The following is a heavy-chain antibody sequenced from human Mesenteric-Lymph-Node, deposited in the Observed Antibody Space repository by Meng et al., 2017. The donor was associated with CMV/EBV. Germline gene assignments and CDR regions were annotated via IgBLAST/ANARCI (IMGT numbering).Heavy chain of an antibody. J-gene: IGHJ6*02. CDR2: IHGDGRIA. Sequence: GESLKISCAASGFSVGTNYMSWVRQAPEKGLEWVSVIHGDGRIAFYADSVKGRFTISRDSSTNTLNLQMNSLRAEDTAVYYCASTSTADPFYYYFYYGMDVWGQGTTVTVSS. V-gene: IGHV3-53*01. D-gene: IGHD6-19*01. CDR1: GFSVGTNY. CDR3: ASTSTADPFYYYFYYGMDV.